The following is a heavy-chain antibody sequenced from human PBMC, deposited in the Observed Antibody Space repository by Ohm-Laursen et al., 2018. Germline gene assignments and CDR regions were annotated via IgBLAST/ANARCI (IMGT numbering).Heavy chain of an antibody. V-gene: IGHV3-23*01. CDR3: AKVRDSSGYSPFDY. CDR2: ISGSSGST. J-gene: IGHJ4*02. Sequence: SLRLSCAASGFTFSSYWMSWVRQAPGKGLEWVSAISGSSGSTYYADSVKGRFTISRDNSKNTLYLQMNSLRAEDTAVYYCAKVRDSSGYSPFDYWGQGTLVTVSS. CDR1: GFTFSSYW. D-gene: IGHD3-22*01.